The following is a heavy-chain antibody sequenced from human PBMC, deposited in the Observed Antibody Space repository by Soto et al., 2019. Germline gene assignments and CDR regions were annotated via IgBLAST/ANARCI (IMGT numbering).Heavy chain of an antibody. CDR3: ARVVVVITTPLGY. Sequence: GGSLRLSCAASGFTFSSYAMHWVHPAPGKGLEWVAVISYDGSNKYYADSVKGRFTISRDNSKNTLYLQMNSLRAEDTAVYYCARVVVVITTPLGYWGQGTLVTVSS. J-gene: IGHJ4*02. CDR1: GFTFSSYA. CDR2: ISYDGSNK. D-gene: IGHD3-22*01. V-gene: IGHV3-30-3*01.